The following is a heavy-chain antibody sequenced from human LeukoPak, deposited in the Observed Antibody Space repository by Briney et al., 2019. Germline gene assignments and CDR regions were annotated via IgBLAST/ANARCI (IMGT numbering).Heavy chain of an antibody. V-gene: IGHV4-39*01. D-gene: IGHD6-19*01. CDR2: IYYSGST. J-gene: IGHJ4*02. CDR3: ASRVKEYNSGWSLDY. Sequence: SETLSLTCTVSGGSISRSIYYWGWIRQPPGKGLEWIGSIYYSGSTYYNPFLKSRATISVDTSKNQFLLNVSLVTAAATAVYYCASRVKEYNSGWSLDYWGQGIQVTVSS. CDR1: GGSISRSIYY.